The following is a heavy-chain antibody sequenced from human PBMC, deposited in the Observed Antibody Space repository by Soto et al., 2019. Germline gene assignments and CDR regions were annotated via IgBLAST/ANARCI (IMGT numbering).Heavy chain of an antibody. CDR3: ARDPISVVVVAATFHYYYGMDV. CDR2: VMPIVGKA. V-gene: IGHV1-69*01. J-gene: IGHJ6*02. Sequence: QVQLVQCGAEVKKPGSSVKVSCKASGGTFSRYAISWVRQARGQGVEWVGGVMPIVGKANYAEKFPGRVTLTADESTSTAHMELRSLRSEDTAVYYCARDPISVVVVAATFHYYYGMDVWGPGTTVTVSS. D-gene: IGHD2-15*01. CDR1: GGTFSRYA.